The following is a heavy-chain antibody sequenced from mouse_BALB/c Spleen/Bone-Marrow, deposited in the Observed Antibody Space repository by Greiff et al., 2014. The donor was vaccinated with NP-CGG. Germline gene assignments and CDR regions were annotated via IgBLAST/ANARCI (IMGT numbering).Heavy chain of an antibody. CDR3: AREKDWVFDY. CDR2: IYPGSDST. Sequence: QVQLPQSGAELVKPGTSGKMSCKASCYTFTSYWIHWVKQRPGPGLEWIGYIYPGSDSTNYNEKFKSKATLTVDTSSSTAYMQLSSLTSEDSAVYYCAREKDWVFDYWGQGTTLTVSS. CDR1: CYTFTSYW. J-gene: IGHJ2*01. D-gene: IGHD4-1*01. V-gene: IGHV1-55*01.